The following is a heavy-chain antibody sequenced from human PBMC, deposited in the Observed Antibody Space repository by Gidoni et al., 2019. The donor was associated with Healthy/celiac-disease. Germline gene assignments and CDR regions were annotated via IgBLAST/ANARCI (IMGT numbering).Heavy chain of an antibody. CDR2: IYHSGSI. CDR1: GGSISSGGYS. J-gene: IGHJ5*02. V-gene: IGHV4-30-2*01. Sequence: QLQLQESGSGLVKPSQTLSLTCAVSGGSISSGGYSWSWIRQPPGKGLEWIGYIYHSGSIYYNPSLKSRVTISVDRSRNQFSLKLSSVTAADTAVYYCAREGYGDYLNWFDPWGQGTLVTVSS. D-gene: IGHD4-17*01. CDR3: AREGYGDYLNWFDP.